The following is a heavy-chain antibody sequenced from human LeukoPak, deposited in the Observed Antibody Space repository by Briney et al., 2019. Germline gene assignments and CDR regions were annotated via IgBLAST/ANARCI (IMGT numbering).Heavy chain of an antibody. Sequence: GRSLRLSCAASGFTFSSYGMHWVRQAPGKGLEWVSVIYSGGSTYYADSVKGRFTISRDNSKNTLYLQMNSLRAEDTAVYYCARDIAYDSSGYYSPHFDYWGQGTLVTVSS. D-gene: IGHD3-22*01. V-gene: IGHV3-53*01. CDR2: IYSGGST. CDR1: GFTFSSYG. J-gene: IGHJ4*02. CDR3: ARDIAYDSSGYYSPHFDY.